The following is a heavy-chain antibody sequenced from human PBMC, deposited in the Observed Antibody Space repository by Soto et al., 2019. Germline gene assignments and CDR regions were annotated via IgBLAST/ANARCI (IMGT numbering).Heavy chain of an antibody. J-gene: IGHJ4*02. Sequence: QVQLVESGGGVVQPGRSLRLSCAASGFTFSSYGMHWVRQAPGKGLEWLAVIIYDGSTKYYADSVKGRFTISRDNSKNTSYLQMISLRAEDTAVYYCSKDRMGAWVRGYFDYWGQGTLVTVSS. CDR1: GFTFSSYG. V-gene: IGHV3-30*18. CDR3: SKDRMGAWVRGYFDY. D-gene: IGHD3-10*01. CDR2: IIYDGSTK.